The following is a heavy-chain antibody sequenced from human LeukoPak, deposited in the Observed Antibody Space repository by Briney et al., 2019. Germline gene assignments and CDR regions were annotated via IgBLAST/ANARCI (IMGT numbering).Heavy chain of an antibody. CDR1: GYSISSGYY. Sequence: SETLSLTCTVSGYSISSGYYWGWIRQPPGKGLEWIGSIYHSGSTYYNPSLKSRVTISVDTSKNQFSLKLSSVTAADTAVYYCAGSGYDYPMYDYWGQGTLVTVSS. J-gene: IGHJ4*02. CDR2: IYHSGST. CDR3: AGSGYDYPMYDY. V-gene: IGHV4-38-2*02. D-gene: IGHD5-12*01.